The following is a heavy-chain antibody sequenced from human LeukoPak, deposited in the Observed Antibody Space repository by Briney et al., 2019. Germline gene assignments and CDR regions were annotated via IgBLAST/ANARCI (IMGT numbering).Heavy chain of an antibody. CDR2: ISGSGGST. J-gene: IGHJ6*03. D-gene: IGHD1-7*01. Sequence: GGSLRLSCAASGFTFSSYAMSWVRQAPGKGLEWVSAISGSGGSTYYADSVKGRFTISRDNSKNTLYLQMNSLRAEDTAVHYCAKDLRRNWNYQYYMDVWGKGTTVTVSS. CDR3: AKDLRRNWNYQYYMDV. V-gene: IGHV3-23*01. CDR1: GFTFSSYA.